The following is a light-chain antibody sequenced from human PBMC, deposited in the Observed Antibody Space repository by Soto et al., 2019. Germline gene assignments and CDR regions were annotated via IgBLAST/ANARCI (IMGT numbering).Light chain of an antibody. J-gene: IGKJ5*01. CDR1: QDIRSR. Sequence: IQLTQSPSSLSASVGDRVTITCRASQDIRSRLAWYQQKPGKAPKLLIYAASTLQSGVPSRFSGSGSGTAFTLTISSLQPEDFATYYCHQLDSYPITFGQGTRLEIK. CDR3: HQLDSYPIT. CDR2: AAS. V-gene: IGKV1-9*01.